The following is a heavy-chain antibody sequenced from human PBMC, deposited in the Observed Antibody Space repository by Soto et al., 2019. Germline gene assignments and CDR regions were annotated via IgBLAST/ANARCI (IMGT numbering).Heavy chain of an antibody. CDR2: VYSSGAT. D-gene: IGHD1-20*01. CDR3: TKGPNWNYYYYGVDV. J-gene: IGHJ6*02. CDR1: GDSVTNYY. V-gene: IGHV4-4*07. Sequence: TVSGDSVTNYYWSWIRQPAGRGLEWIGRVYSSGATNYNPSLNGRVTTSVDTSRNQFSLRLSSVTAADTAIYFCTKGPNWNYYYYGVDVWGQGTAVTVSS.